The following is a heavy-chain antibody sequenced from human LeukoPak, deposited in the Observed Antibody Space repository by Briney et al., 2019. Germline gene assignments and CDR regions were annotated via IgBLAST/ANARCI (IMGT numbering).Heavy chain of an antibody. CDR3: ARRPDWGYDYYMDV. CDR1: GGSISSYY. CDR2: IYNSGST. V-gene: IGHV4-4*07. J-gene: IGHJ6*03. D-gene: IGHD3-16*01. Sequence: SETLSLTCTVSGGSISSYYWSWIRQPAGKGLEWIGRIYNSGSTNYNPTLKSRVTMSVDTSKNQFSLKLSSLTAADTAVYYCARRPDWGYDYYMDVWGKGTTVTVSS.